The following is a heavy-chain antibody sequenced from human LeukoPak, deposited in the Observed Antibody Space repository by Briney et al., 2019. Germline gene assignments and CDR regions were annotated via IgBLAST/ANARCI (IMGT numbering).Heavy chain of an antibody. Sequence: GGSLRLSRAASGFTFSSYSMNWVRQAPGKGLEWVSSISGSDNYIYYADLVKGRFTISRDNAKNSLYLQMNSLRAEDTAVYYCARVPTSSNRYYYYYMDVWGKGTTVTVSS. CDR1: GFTFSSYS. D-gene: IGHD1-26*01. CDR3: ARVPTSSNRYYYYYMDV. CDR2: ISGSDNYI. J-gene: IGHJ6*03. V-gene: IGHV3-21*01.